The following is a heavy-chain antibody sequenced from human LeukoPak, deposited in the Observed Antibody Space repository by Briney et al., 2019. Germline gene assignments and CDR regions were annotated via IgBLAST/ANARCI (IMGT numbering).Heavy chain of an antibody. D-gene: IGHD3-10*01. CDR1: GGSISSSSYY. J-gene: IGHJ5*02. CDR2: INHSGST. CDR3: ARRSGSYFRRPDWFDP. V-gene: IGHV4-39*07. Sequence: PSETLSLTCTVSGGSISSSSYYWGWIRQPPGTGLEWIGEINHSGSTNYNPSLKSRVTISVDTSKNQFSLKLSSVTAADTAVYYCARRSGSYFRRPDWFDPWGQGTLVTVSS.